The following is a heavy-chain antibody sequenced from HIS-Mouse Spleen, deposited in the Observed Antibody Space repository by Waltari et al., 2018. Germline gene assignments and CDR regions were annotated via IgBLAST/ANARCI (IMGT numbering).Heavy chain of an antibody. Sequence: QLQLQESGPGLVKPSETLSLTFTVPGGSTLSSSYYWGGIRQPPGKGLEWIGSIYYSGSTYYNPSLKSRVTISVDTSKNQFSLKLSSVTAADTAVYYCAREIPYSSSWYDWYFDLWGRGTLVTVSS. CDR2: IYYSGST. CDR3: AREIPYSSSWYDWYFDL. V-gene: IGHV4-39*07. CDR1: GGSTLSSSYY. D-gene: IGHD6-13*01. J-gene: IGHJ2*01.